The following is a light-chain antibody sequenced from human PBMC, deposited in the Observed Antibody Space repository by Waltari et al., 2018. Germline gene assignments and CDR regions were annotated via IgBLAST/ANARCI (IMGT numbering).Light chain of an antibody. CDR2: WAS. Sequence: DIVMTQSPDSLAVSLGERATINCKSSQSVLYNSNNKNDLAWYQHKPGQPPKLLIYWASTRESGVPDRFSGSGSGTDFTLTITSLQAADVAVYYCQQYYSTPETFGQGTKLEIK. V-gene: IGKV4-1*01. CDR3: QQYYSTPET. J-gene: IGKJ2*01. CDR1: QSVLYNSNNKND.